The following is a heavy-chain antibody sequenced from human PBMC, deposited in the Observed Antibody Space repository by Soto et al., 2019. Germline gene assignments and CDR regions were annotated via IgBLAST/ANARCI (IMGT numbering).Heavy chain of an antibody. Sequence: QVQLVESGGGLVKPGGSLRLSCAASGFTFSDYYMSWIRQAPGKGLEWGSYISSSGSTIYYAESVKGRFTISRDNAKNSLYLQMNSLRAEDTAVYYCARGITIFGVVTNGGYYYMDVWGKGTTVTVSS. D-gene: IGHD3-3*01. J-gene: IGHJ6*03. CDR1: GFTFSDYY. CDR2: ISSSGSTI. CDR3: ARGITIFGVVTNGGYYYMDV. V-gene: IGHV3-11*01.